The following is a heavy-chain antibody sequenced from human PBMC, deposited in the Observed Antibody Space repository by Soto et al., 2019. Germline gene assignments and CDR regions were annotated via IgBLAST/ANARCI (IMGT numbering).Heavy chain of an antibody. Sequence: PGGSLRLSCAASGFTFSDYYMSWSRQAPGKGLEWVSYISSSSSYTNYADSVKGRFTISRDNAKNSLYLQMNSLRAEDTAVYYCARSRRYFNSMIYYYGMDVWGQGTTVTSP. CDR3: ARSRRYFNSMIYYYGMDV. V-gene: IGHV3-11*06. CDR2: ISSSSSYT. D-gene: IGHD3-9*01. J-gene: IGHJ6*02. CDR1: GFTFSDYY.